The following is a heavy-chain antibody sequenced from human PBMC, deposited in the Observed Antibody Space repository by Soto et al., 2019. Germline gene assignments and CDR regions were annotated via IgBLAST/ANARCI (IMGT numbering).Heavy chain of an antibody. CDR2: IDTSGST. CDR1: GGSISNYY. CDR3: ARGGQDFWSGPFDY. J-gene: IGHJ4*02. D-gene: IGHD3-3*01. Sequence: SETLSLTCTVSGGSISNYYCNWIRQPAGKGLEWIGRIDTSGSTNYNPSLKSRVTMSVDTSKQEFSLKLGSVTAADTALYYCARGGQDFWSGPFDYWGRGALVTVSS. V-gene: IGHV4-4*07.